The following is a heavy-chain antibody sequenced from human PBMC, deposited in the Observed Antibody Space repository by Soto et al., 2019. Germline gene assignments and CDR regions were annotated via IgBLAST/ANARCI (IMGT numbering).Heavy chain of an antibody. CDR3: ARGKLSDYVWGSYRYHFDY. CDR2: IYYSGST. J-gene: IGHJ4*02. CDR1: GGSISSSSYY. V-gene: IGHV4-39*07. D-gene: IGHD3-16*02. Sequence: PSETLSLTCTVPGGSISSSSYYWGWIRQPPGKGLEWIGSIYYSGSTYYNPSLKSRVTISVDTSKNQSSLKLSFVTAADTAVYYCARGKLSDYVWGSYRYHFDYWGQGTVVTVSS.